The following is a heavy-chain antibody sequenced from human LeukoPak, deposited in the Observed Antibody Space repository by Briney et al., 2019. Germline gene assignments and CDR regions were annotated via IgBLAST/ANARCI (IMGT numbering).Heavy chain of an antibody. Sequence: GGPLTLSCAASGFTFSGYWMHWVRQAPGKGLEWVSSISSSSYINYPDSVNGRFTISRDKAKNSLYLQMNSLRAEDTAVYYCAKVDGYCGPEGLFDYCGQGTLGTVSS. CDR1: GFTFSGYW. D-gene: IGHD5-12*01. V-gene: IGHV3-69-1*01. CDR2: ISSSSYI. J-gene: IGHJ4*02. CDR3: AKVDGYCGPEGLFDY.